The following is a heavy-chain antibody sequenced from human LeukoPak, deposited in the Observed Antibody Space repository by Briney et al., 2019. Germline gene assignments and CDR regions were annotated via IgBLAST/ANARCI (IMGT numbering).Heavy chain of an antibody. Sequence: ASVKVSCKASGYTFTSYYMHWVRQAPGQGLEWMGIVNPSGGSTSYAQKFQGRVTMTRDTSTSTVYMELSSLRSEDTAVYYCAKDQTRIGIVVVPGEIDYWGQGTLVTVSS. V-gene: IGHV1-46*01. D-gene: IGHD2-2*01. J-gene: IGHJ4*02. CDR3: AKDQTRIGIVVVPGEIDY. CDR2: VNPSGGST. CDR1: GYTFTSYY.